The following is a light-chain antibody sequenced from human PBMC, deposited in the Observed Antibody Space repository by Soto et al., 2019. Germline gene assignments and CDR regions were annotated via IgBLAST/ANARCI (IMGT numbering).Light chain of an antibody. V-gene: IGLV2-14*01. CDR3: SSYTSSSRVV. CDR2: DVS. Sequence: QSALTQPASVSGSPGQSITISCTGTISAVGGYNYVSWYQQHPGKAPKLMIYDVSNRPSGVSNRFSGSKSGNTASLTISGLQAEEEADYSCSSYTSSSRVVFGGGTKLTVL. J-gene: IGLJ2*01. CDR1: ISAVGGYNY.